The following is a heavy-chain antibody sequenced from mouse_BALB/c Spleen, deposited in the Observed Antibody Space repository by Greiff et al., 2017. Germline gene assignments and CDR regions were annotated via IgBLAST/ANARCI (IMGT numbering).Heavy chain of an antibody. CDR1: GYSITSDYA. V-gene: IGHV3-2*02. CDR2: ISYSGST. J-gene: IGHJ4*01. D-gene: IGHD1-2*01. CDR3: APLLLRRGAMDY. Sequence: EVHLVESGPGLVKPSQSLSLTCTVTGYSITSDYAWNWIRQFPGNKLEWMGYISYSGSTSYNPSLKSRISITRDTSKNQFFLQLNSVTTEDTATYYCAPLLLRRGAMDYWGQGTSVTVSS.